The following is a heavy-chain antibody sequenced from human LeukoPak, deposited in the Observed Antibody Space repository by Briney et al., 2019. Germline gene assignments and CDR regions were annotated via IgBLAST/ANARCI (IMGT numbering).Heavy chain of an antibody. D-gene: IGHD2-15*01. V-gene: IGHV4-34*01. CDR3: AGEYCSGGNCYPIFDY. J-gene: IGHJ4*02. CDR1: GGSFSGYY. CDR2: INHSGST. Sequence: SETLSLTCAVYGGSFSGYYWSWIRQPPGKGLEWIGEINHSGSTNYNPSLKSRVTISVDTSKNQFSLKLSSVTAADTAVYYCAGEYCSGGNCYPIFDYWGQGTLVTVSS.